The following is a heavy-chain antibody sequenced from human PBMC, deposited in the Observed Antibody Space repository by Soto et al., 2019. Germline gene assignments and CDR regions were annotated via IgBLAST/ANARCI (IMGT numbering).Heavy chain of an antibody. Sequence: SETLSLTCAVSGGSISSGGYYWNWIRHHPGKGLEWIGYIYYSGSTYYNPSLKSRVTVSVDTSKNQFSLKLSSVTAADTAVYYCARASLVGRSSPNANWFDPWGQGTLVTVPQ. V-gene: IGHV4-31*11. CDR1: GGSISSGGYY. D-gene: IGHD2-8*02. J-gene: IGHJ5*02. CDR3: ARASLVGRSSPNANWFDP. CDR2: IYYSGST.